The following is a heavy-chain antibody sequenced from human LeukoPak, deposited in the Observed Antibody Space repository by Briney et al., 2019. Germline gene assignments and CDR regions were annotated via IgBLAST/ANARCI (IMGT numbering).Heavy chain of an antibody. CDR1: GFTFSSYA. CDR3: ARDTLYGAGYSSSYA. V-gene: IGHV3-30*04. D-gene: IGHD6-6*01. Sequence: GRSLRLSCAASGFTFSSYAMHRVRQAPGKGLEWVAVISYDGSNKYYADSVKGRFTISRDNSKNTLYLQMNSLRAEDTAVYYCARDTLYGAGYSSSYAWGQGTLVTVSS. J-gene: IGHJ5*02. CDR2: ISYDGSNK.